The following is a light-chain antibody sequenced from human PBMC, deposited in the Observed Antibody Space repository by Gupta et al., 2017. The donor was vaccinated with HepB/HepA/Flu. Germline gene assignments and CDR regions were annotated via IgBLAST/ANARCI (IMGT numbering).Light chain of an antibody. Sequence: EVVMTQSPATLSVSPGERATLSCRASQSVYSNLAWYQQKPGRAPRLLIFATSTRSTDIPARFSASGSGTEFTLPISSLHSEDTAVYYCQQYNAWPRTFGQGTKVEI. CDR1: QSVYSN. CDR3: QQYNAWPRT. J-gene: IGKJ1*01. V-gene: IGKV3-15*01. CDR2: ATS.